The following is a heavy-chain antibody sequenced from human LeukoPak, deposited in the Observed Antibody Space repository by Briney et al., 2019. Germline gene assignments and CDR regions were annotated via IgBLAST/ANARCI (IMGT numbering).Heavy chain of an antibody. Sequence: GASVKVSCKASGYTFTSYDINWVRQATGQGLEWMGWMNPNSGNTGYAQKFQGRVTMTRNTSISTAYMELSSLRSEDTAVYYCARGRPSHSNYVRTVNWFDPWGQGTLVTVSS. J-gene: IGHJ5*02. CDR2: MNPNSGNT. D-gene: IGHD4-11*01. V-gene: IGHV1-8*01. CDR3: ARGRPSHSNYVRTVNWFDP. CDR1: GYTFTSYD.